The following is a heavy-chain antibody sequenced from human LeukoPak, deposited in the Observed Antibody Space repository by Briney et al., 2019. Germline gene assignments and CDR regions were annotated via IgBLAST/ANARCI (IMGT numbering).Heavy chain of an antibody. CDR3: ARGPLHVALSSGYLKWLDP. Sequence: ASVKVSFKASGGSFISSTFAWERQAPGRGLEWMGGIIPIFGTANYALQFQGRATITTDESTSTVYMELSSLRSEDTAIYYCARGPLHVALSSGYLKWLDPWGQGSLVIVSS. J-gene: IGHJ5*02. CDR2: IIPIFGTA. CDR1: GGSFISST. D-gene: IGHD3-22*01. V-gene: IGHV1-69*05.